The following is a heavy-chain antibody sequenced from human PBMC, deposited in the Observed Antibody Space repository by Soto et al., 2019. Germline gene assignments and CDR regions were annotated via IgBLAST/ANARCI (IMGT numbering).Heavy chain of an antibody. CDR2: INPNSGGT. CDR3: VRSREGGIAVAGTRDAFDI. CDR1: GYTFTGYY. J-gene: IGHJ3*02. V-gene: IGHV1-2*04. D-gene: IGHD6-19*01. Sequence: ASVKVSCKASGYTFTGYYMHWVRQAPGQGLEWMGWINPNSGGTNYAQKFQGWVTMTRDTSISTAYMELSRLRSDDTAVYYFVRSREGGIAVAGTRDAFDIWGQGTMVTVSS.